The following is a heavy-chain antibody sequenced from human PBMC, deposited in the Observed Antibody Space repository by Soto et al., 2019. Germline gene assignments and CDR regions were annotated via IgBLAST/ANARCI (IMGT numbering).Heavy chain of an antibody. CDR1: GLTFSDYY. CDR2: ITYNGDTI. D-gene: IGHD5-18*01. Sequence: QVQLVESGGGLVKPGGSLRLSCAASGLTFSDYYMTWIRQAPGKGLEWLSYITYNGDTIYYADCVKGRFTISRDNAPNSLYLEMNSLRAEDTAIYYCARLRPTNTAGTFDIWGQATMVTVSS. J-gene: IGHJ3*02. CDR3: ARLRPTNTAGTFDI. V-gene: IGHV3-11*01.